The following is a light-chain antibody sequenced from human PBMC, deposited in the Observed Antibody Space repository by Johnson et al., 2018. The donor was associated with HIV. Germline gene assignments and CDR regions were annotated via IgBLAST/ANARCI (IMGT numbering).Light chain of an antibody. CDR3: GTWDSSRTGFV. Sequence: QPVLTQPPSVSAAPGQQVTISCSGNSSNIASYYVSWYQQVPGAAPKLLIYQNNKRPSAIPDRFSASKSGTSATLAITGLQPGDAADYFCGTWDSSRTGFVFGPGTEVTVL. CDR1: SSNIASYY. J-gene: IGLJ1*01. CDR2: QNN. V-gene: IGLV1-51*02.